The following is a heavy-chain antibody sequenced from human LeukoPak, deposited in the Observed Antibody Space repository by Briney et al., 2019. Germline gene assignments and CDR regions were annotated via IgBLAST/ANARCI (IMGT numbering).Heavy chain of an antibody. CDR2: IYYSGST. Sequence: SETLSLTCTVSGGSISPYYWSWIRQPPGKGLEWIGYIYYSGSTNYNPSLKSRVTISVDTSKNQFSLKLSSVTAADTAVYYCARRDSSGWSYFDYWGQGTLVTVSS. V-gene: IGHV4-59*08. CDR1: GGSISPYY. D-gene: IGHD6-19*01. J-gene: IGHJ4*02. CDR3: ARRDSSGWSYFDY.